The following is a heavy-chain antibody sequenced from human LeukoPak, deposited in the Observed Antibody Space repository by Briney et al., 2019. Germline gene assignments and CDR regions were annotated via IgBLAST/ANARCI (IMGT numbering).Heavy chain of an antibody. CDR1: GGTFSSYA. J-gene: IGHJ4*02. Sequence: SVKVSCKASGGTFSSYAISWVRQAPGQGLEWMGGIIPIFGTANYAQKFQGRVTITTDESTSTAYMELSSLRSEDTAVYYCARGLGSSLGPFDPYYFDYWGQGTLVTVSS. V-gene: IGHV1-69*05. CDR3: ARGLGSSLGPFDPYYFDY. D-gene: IGHD6-6*01. CDR2: IIPIFGTA.